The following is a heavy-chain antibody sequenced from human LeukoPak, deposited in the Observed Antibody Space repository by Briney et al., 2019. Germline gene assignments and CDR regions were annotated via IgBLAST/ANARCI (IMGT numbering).Heavy chain of an antibody. Sequence: SETLSLICTVSGGSISSYYWSWIRQPPGKGLEWIGYIYYSGSTNYNPSLKSRVTISVDTSKNQFSLKLSSVAAADTAVYYCARDGSGGWEGAFDIWGQGTMVTVSS. V-gene: IGHV4-59*01. J-gene: IGHJ3*02. D-gene: IGHD6-19*01. CDR1: GGSISSYY. CDR2: IYYSGST. CDR3: ARDGSGGWEGAFDI.